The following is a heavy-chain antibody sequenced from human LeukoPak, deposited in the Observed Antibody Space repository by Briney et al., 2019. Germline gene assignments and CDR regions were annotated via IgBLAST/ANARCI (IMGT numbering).Heavy chain of an antibody. J-gene: IGHJ4*02. CDR3: TRGRQYYYGSGRPSAPFDY. Sequence: KPSETLSLTCAVYGGSFSGYYWSWIRQPPGKGLEWIGEINHSGSTNYNPSLKSRVTISVDTSKNQFSLKLSSVTAADTAVYYCTRGRQYYYGSGRPSAPFDYWGQGTLVTVSS. V-gene: IGHV4-34*01. CDR1: GGSFSGYY. CDR2: INHSGST. D-gene: IGHD3-10*01.